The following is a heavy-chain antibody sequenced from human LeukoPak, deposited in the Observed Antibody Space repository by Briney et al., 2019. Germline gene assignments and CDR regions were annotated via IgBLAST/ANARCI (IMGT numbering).Heavy chain of an antibody. V-gene: IGHV4-4*07. Sequence: SSETLSLTCTVSDGSISSYYWSWIRQPAGKGLEWIGRIYTSGSTYYTPSLKSRVTISVDTSKNQFSLKLTSVTAADTAVYYCARLDTTIVLFDYWGQGTLVTVSS. J-gene: IGHJ4*02. D-gene: IGHD5-18*01. CDR3: ARLDTTIVLFDY. CDR1: DGSISSYY. CDR2: IYTSGST.